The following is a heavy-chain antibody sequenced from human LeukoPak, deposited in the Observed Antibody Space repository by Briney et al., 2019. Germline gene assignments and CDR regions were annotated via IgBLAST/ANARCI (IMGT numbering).Heavy chain of an antibody. V-gene: IGHV3-74*01. CDR3: ARGMYGSSVSLDY. D-gene: IGHD3-22*01. CDR2: IQTDGSIT. CDR1: GFTFSSYW. Sequence: PGGSLRLSCAASGFTFSSYWMHWVRQVPGKGPVWVARIQTDGSITNYADSVKGRFTTSRDNAKNTLYLQMNSLRAEDTADYYCARGMYGSSVSLDYWGQGTLVSVSS. J-gene: IGHJ4*02.